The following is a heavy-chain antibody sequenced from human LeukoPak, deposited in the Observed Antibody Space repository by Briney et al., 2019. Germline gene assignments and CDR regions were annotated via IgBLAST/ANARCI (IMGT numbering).Heavy chain of an antibody. CDR3: ARDSRGGSCYVD. CDR1: GFTCNNHY. D-gene: IGHD3-22*01. CDR2: IKQDGSET. V-gene: IGHV3-7*04. J-gene: IGHJ4*02. Sequence: GGSLRLSCAAPGFTCNNHYMSRVRQAPGKGLEWVANIKQDGSETYYLDSVKGRFTISRDNAKNPLYLQMNALRAEDTAVYYCARDSRGGSCYVDWGQGTLVTVSS.